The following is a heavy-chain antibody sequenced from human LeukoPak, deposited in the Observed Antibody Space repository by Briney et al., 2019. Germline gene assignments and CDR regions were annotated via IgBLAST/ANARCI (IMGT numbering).Heavy chain of an antibody. CDR1: GFTVSSNY. J-gene: IGHJ3*02. D-gene: IGHD6-19*01. CDR2: ISGSGGST. Sequence: GGSLRLSCAASGFTVSSNYMSWVRQAPGKGLEWVSAISGSGGSTYYADSVKGRFTISRDNSKNTLYLQMNSPRAEDTAVYYCAKDTRIISPVAAFDIWGQGTMVTVSS. V-gene: IGHV3-23*01. CDR3: AKDTRIISPVAAFDI.